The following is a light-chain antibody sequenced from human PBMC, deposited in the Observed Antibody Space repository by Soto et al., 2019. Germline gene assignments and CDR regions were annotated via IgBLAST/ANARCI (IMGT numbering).Light chain of an antibody. CDR2: KAS. CDR3: QEYNDNWT. Sequence: DIQMTQSPSTLSASVGDRVTITCRASQRISSWLDWHQQKPGKAPRLLIYKASNLESGDPTRFSGSGSGTEFTLTIASLQPDDSGSYFCQEYNDNWTFGQGTKVEIK. J-gene: IGKJ1*01. CDR1: QRISSW. V-gene: IGKV1-5*03.